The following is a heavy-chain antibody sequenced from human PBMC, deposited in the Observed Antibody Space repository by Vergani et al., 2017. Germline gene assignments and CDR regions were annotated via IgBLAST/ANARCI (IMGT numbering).Heavy chain of an antibody. CDR3: ARRGPITILVDYFDY. D-gene: IGHD3-3*01. Sequence: QVQLQESGPRLVKPSETLSLTCTVSGYSISSGYNWGWIRQPPGQGLEWIGSVSHSGSPYYSPSLKRRVTISLDTSKNQFSLKLNSVTAADTAVYYWARRGPITILVDYFDYWGQGTLVTVSS. V-gene: IGHV4-38-2*02. CDR2: VSHSGSP. CDR1: GYSISSGYN. J-gene: IGHJ4*02.